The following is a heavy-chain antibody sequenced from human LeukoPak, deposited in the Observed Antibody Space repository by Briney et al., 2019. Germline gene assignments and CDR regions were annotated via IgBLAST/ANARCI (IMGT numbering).Heavy chain of an antibody. CDR1: GFTFNSYS. D-gene: IGHD6-25*01. CDR3: ARFAAGGSYYYYMDV. V-gene: IGHV3-48*01. Sequence: GGSLRLSCAASGFTFNSYSMNWVRQTPGKGLEWVSNIGTSSTTIYYADSVKGRFTISRDNAKNSLYLQMNSLRADDTAVYYCARFAAGGSYYYYMDVWGKGTTVTVSS. J-gene: IGHJ6*03. CDR2: IGTSSTTI.